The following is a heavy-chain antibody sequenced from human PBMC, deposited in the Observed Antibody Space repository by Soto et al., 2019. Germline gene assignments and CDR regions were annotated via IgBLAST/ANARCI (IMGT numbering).Heavy chain of an antibody. D-gene: IGHD1-1*01. CDR3: ARARNRYFDY. J-gene: IGHJ4*02. CDR1: GGSMTTGSYF. Sequence: SETLSLTCNVSGGSMTTGSYFWSWIRQPPGKGLEWIGYVFRSGSVNYSPSFKGRVTISIDTSKNQFSLMLKSVTAADTAVYFCARARNRYFDYWGQGALVT. CDR2: VFRSGSV. V-gene: IGHV4-61*01.